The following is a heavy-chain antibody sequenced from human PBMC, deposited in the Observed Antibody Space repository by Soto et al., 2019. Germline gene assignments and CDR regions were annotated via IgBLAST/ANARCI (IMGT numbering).Heavy chain of an antibody. CDR3: ARDRDSSGYYSGTFDY. Sequence: WASVKVSCKASGYTFTSYAMHWVRQAPGQRLGWMGWINAGNGNTKYSQKFQGRVTITRDTSASTAYMELSSLRSEDTAVYYCARDRDSSGYYSGTFDYWGQGTLVTVSS. D-gene: IGHD3-22*01. CDR1: GYTFTSYA. CDR2: INAGNGNT. J-gene: IGHJ4*02. V-gene: IGHV1-3*01.